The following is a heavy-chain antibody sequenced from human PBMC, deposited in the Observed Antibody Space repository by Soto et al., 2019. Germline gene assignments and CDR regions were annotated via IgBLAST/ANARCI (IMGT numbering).Heavy chain of an antibody. CDR3: ARDGVTMVRGVNLIDY. D-gene: IGHD3-10*01. CDR2: IWYDGSNK. Sequence: QVQLVESGRGVVQPGRSLRLSCAASGFTFSSYGMHWVRQAPGKGLEWVAVIWYDGSNKYYADSVKGRFTISRDNSKNTLYLQMNSLRAEDTAVYYCARDGVTMVRGVNLIDYWGQGTLVTVSS. J-gene: IGHJ4*02. CDR1: GFTFSSYG. V-gene: IGHV3-33*01.